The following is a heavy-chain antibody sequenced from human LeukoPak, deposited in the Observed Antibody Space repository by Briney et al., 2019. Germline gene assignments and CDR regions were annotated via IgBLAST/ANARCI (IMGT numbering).Heavy chain of an antibody. J-gene: IGHJ3*02. CDR3: ARDFLSRPNYYDSSGYYGAFDI. CDR1: GGSISSGGYS. V-gene: IGHV4-30-2*01. D-gene: IGHD3-22*01. Sequence: SQTLSLTCAVSGGSISSGGYSWSWIRQPPGKGLEWIGYIYHSGSTNYNPSLKSRVTMSVDTSKNQFSLKLSSVTAADTAVYYCARDFLSRPNYYDSSGYYGAFDIWGQGTMVTVSS. CDR2: IYHSGST.